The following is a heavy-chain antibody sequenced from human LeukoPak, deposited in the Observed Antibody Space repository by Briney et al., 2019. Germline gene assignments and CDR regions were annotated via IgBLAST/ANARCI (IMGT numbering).Heavy chain of an antibody. J-gene: IGHJ4*02. CDR3: ARHIGDYSFDY. V-gene: IGHV4-34*01. CDR1: GGSFSGYY. CDR2: INHSGST. Sequence: SETLSLTCAVYGGSFSGYYWSWIRQSPGKGLEWIGEINHSGSTNYNPSLKSRVTISVDTSKNLFSLKLTSVTAADTAVYYCARHIGDYSFDYWGQGTLVTVSS. D-gene: IGHD2-21*02.